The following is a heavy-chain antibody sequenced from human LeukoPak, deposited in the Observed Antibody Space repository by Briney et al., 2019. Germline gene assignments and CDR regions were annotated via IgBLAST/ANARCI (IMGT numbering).Heavy chain of an antibody. CDR1: GYTFTSYA. D-gene: IGHD5-18*01. CDR3: TIPGRGYSYGYGHNYDRDV. V-gene: IGHV1-3*01. Sequence: ASVKVSCKASGYTFTSYAMHWVRRAPGQRLEWMGWINAGNGNTKYSQKFQGRVTITRDTSASTAYMELSSLRSEDTAVYYCTIPGRGYSYGYGHNYDRDVWGQGTTVTVSS. CDR2: INAGNGNT. J-gene: IGHJ6*02.